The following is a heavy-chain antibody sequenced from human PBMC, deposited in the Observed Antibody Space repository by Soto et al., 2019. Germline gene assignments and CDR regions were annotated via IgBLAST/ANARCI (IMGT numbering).Heavy chain of an antibody. CDR3: ARVRHINAFEI. CDR2: IYYSGST. D-gene: IGHD1-20*01. CDR1: GGSISSYY. Sequence: SETLSLTCTVSGGSISSYYWSWIRQPPGKGLEWIGYIYYSGSTNYNPSLKSRVTISVDTSKNQFSLKLSSVTAADTAVYYCARVRHINAFEIWGQGTMVTVSS. J-gene: IGHJ3*02. V-gene: IGHV4-59*01.